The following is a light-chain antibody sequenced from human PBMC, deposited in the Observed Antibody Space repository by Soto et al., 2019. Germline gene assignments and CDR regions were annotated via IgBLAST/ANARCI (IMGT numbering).Light chain of an antibody. CDR2: GAS. J-gene: IGKJ2*01. Sequence: EIVLTQSPATLPLSPGDRATLSCRASQSVSSNLAWYQQKPGQAPRLLIYGASNRATDIPARFSGSGSGTDFTLTISSLEPEDFAVYYCQQRSNWPPSSTFGQGTKLEIK. CDR1: QSVSSN. CDR3: QQRSNWPPSST. V-gene: IGKV3-11*01.